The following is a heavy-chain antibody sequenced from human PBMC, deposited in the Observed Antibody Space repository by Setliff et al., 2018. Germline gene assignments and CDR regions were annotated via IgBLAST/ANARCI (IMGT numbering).Heavy chain of an antibody. Sequence: GASVKVSCKASGYTFTSYDINWVRQATGQGLEWMGWMNPNSGNTGYAQKFQGRVTITRNTSISTAYMELSSLRSEDTAVYYCARGRRGNYDFWSGYSNWFDPWGQGTLVTVPS. J-gene: IGHJ5*02. CDR3: ARGRRGNYDFWSGYSNWFDP. CDR1: GYTFTSYD. CDR2: MNPNSGNT. V-gene: IGHV1-8*03. D-gene: IGHD3-3*01.